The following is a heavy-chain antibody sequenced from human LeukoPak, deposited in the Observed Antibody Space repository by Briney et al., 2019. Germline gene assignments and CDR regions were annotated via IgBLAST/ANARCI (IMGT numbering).Heavy chain of an antibody. CDR3: ARLGYCSSTSCRHDTSRGYYYGMDV. Sequence: SETLSLICAVYGGSFSGYYWSWIRQPPGKGLEWIGEINHSGSTNYNPSLKSRVTISVDTSKNQFSLKLSSVTAADTAVYYCARLGYCSSTSCRHDTSRGYYYGMDVWGQGTTVTVSS. J-gene: IGHJ6*02. D-gene: IGHD2-2*01. CDR2: INHSGST. V-gene: IGHV4-34*01. CDR1: GGSFSGYY.